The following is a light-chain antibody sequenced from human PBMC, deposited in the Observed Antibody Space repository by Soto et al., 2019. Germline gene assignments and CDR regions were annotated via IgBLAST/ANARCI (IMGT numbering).Light chain of an antibody. Sequence: QSALTQPASVSGSPGQSITISCTGTSSDVGSYNLDSWYQQRPGKAPKLMIYEVSKRPSGVSNRFSGSKSGNTASLTISGLQAEDEADYSCCSYAGSSTWVFGGGTKLTVL. V-gene: IGLV2-23*02. CDR3: CSYAGSSTWV. CDR2: EVS. J-gene: IGLJ3*02. CDR1: SSDVGSYNL.